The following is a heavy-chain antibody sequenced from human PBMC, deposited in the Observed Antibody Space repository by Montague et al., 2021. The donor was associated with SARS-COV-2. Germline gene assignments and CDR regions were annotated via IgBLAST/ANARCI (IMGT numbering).Heavy chain of an antibody. D-gene: IGHD3-10*01. CDR3: ARGRQILPWFGELFPGGDYYGMDV. V-gene: IGHV4-34*01. Sequence: SETLFLTCAVYGGSFSGYYWSWIRQPPGKGLEWIGEINHSGSTNYNPSLKSRVTISVDTSKNQFSLKLSSVTAADTAVYYCARGRQILPWFGELFPGGDYYGMDVWGQGTTVTVSS. CDR2: INHSGST. CDR1: GGSFSGYY. J-gene: IGHJ6*02.